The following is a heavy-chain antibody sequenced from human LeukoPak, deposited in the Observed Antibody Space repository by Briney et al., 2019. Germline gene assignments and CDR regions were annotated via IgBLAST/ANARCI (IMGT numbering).Heavy chain of an antibody. D-gene: IGHD1-14*01. J-gene: IGHJ4*02. Sequence: SETLSLTCTVSGGSISSSSYYWGWIRQPPGKGLEWIGSIYYSGSTYYNPSLKSRVTMSVDTSKNQFSLKLSSVTAADTAVYYCARAREPLIYTYYFDYWGQGTLVTVSS. CDR2: IYYSGST. CDR1: GGSISSSSYY. V-gene: IGHV4-39*01. CDR3: ARAREPLIYTYYFDY.